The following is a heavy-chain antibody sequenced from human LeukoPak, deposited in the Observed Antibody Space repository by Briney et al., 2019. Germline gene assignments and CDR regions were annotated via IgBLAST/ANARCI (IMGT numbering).Heavy chain of an antibody. Sequence: GGSLRLSCAASGFTFSSYWMHWVRQAPGKGLVWVSRINSDGSSTSYADSVKGRFTISRDNAKNTLYLQMSSLRAEDTAVYYCARVESRYSSSSGVGYWGQGTLVTVSS. CDR1: GFTFSSYW. J-gene: IGHJ4*02. D-gene: IGHD6-13*01. V-gene: IGHV3-74*01. CDR2: INSDGSST. CDR3: ARVESRYSSSSGVGY.